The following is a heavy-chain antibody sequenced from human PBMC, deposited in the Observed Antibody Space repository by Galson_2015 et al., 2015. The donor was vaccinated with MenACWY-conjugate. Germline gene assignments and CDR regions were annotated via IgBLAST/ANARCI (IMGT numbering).Heavy chain of an antibody. J-gene: IGHJ6*02. CDR2: INHSGST. CDR1: GGSFSGYY. D-gene: IGHD4-17*01. CDR3: ARDPNHDYGDYDYYYYYGMDV. Sequence: DTLSLTCAVYGGSFSGYYWSWIRQPPGKGLEWIGEINHSGSTNYNPSLKSRVTISVDTSKNQFSLKLSSVTAADTAVYYCARDPNHDYGDYDYYYYYGMDVWGQGTTVTASS. V-gene: IGHV4-34*01.